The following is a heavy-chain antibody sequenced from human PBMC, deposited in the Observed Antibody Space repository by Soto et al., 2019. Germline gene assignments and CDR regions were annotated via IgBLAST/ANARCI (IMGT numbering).Heavy chain of an antibody. J-gene: IGHJ3*02. CDR2: ISWNSGSI. Sequence: GGSLRLSCAASGFTFDDYAMHWVRQAPGKGLEWVSGISWNSGSIGYADSVKGRFTISRDNAKNSLYLQMNSLRAEDTALYYCARAYCSSTSCYMYGAFDIWCQGTMVTVSS. V-gene: IGHV3-9*01. D-gene: IGHD2-2*02. CDR3: ARAYCSSTSCYMYGAFDI. CDR1: GFTFDDYA.